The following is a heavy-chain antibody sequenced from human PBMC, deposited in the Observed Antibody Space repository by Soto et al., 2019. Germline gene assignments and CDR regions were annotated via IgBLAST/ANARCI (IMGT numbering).Heavy chain of an antibody. Sequence: EVQLVESGGGLVKPGGSLRLSCAASGFTFAHAWMTWVRQAPGKGLEWVGRIQTNTDAGTTDYAAPVKGRFSISRDDSKNTLFLQMNSLKPEDSAVYYCTTGDSSTWYGHYYFDYWGQGTVVSVSS. J-gene: IGHJ4*02. CDR3: TTGDSSTWYGHYYFDY. CDR2: IQTNTDAGTT. V-gene: IGHV3-15*01. CDR1: GFTFAHAW. D-gene: IGHD6-13*01.